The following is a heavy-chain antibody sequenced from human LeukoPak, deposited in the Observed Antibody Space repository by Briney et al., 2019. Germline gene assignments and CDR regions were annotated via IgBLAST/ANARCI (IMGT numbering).Heavy chain of an antibody. CDR2: INPNSVCA. J-gene: IGHJ3*02. CDR1: GYTVTGYY. V-gene: IGHV1-2*02. D-gene: IGHD4-23*01. Sequence: ASVKVSCNASGYTVTGYYMHCVRQAPGQGLEWMGWINPNSVCANYAQKFQGRGAMTRYTSISTAYMELSRLRSDDTAVYYCARVSSDYGGNPRAFDIWGQGTMVTVSS. CDR3: ARVSSDYGGNPRAFDI.